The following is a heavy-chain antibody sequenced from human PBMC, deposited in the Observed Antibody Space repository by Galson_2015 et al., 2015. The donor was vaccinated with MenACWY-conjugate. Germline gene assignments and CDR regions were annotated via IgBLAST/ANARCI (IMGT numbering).Heavy chain of an antibody. J-gene: IGHJ4*02. V-gene: IGHV3-74*01. CDR3: VRDNAAAPDLFDS. D-gene: IGHD6-25*01. CDR1: GFTFSTYW. Sequence: SLRLSCAASGFTFSTYWMHWVRQAPGKGLVWVSRINNDGSSTNYADSVKGRFTISRDNAKNTLYLQMSSLRAEDTALYYCVRDNAAAPDLFDSWGQGTRVTVSS. CDR2: INNDGSST.